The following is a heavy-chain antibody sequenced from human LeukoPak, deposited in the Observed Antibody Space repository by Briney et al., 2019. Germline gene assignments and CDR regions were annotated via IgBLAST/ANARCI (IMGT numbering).Heavy chain of an antibody. Sequence: PSETLPLTCTVSGGSISTYYWSWIRQPPGKGLEWIGYIYYSGSTNYNPSLKSRGTISIDTSKNQFSLNLSSVTAADTAVYYCARSERYSSGWYFYFDYYGQGTLVTVSS. CDR2: IYYSGST. D-gene: IGHD6-19*01. J-gene: IGHJ4*02. V-gene: IGHV4-59*01. CDR3: ARSERYSSGWYFYFDY. CDR1: GGSISTYY.